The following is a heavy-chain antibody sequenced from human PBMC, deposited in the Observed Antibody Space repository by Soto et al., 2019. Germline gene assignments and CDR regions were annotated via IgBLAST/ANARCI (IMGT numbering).Heavy chain of an antibody. V-gene: IGHV3-23*01. CDR1: GFTFSSYA. Sequence: EVQLLESGGGLVQPGGSLRLSCAASGFTFSSYAMSWVRQAPGKWLEWVSAISGSGGSTYYADSVKGRFTISRDNSKNTLYLQMNSLRAEDTAVYYCEKDPTYSGSSNYFDYWGQGTLVTVSS. CDR3: EKDPTYSGSSNYFDY. D-gene: IGHD1-26*01. J-gene: IGHJ4*02. CDR2: ISGSGGST.